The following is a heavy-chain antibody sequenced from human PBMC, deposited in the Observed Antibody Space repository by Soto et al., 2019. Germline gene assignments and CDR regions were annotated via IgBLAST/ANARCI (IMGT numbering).Heavy chain of an antibody. D-gene: IGHD3-3*01. CDR1: GFTFSNAW. CDR3: TTRFLESAIYYYYYGLDV. V-gene: IGHV3-15*07. J-gene: IGHJ6*02. Sequence: PGGSLRLSCAASGFTFSNAWMNWVRQAPGKGLEWVGRIKSKTDDGTTDYAAPVKGRFTISRDDSKNTLYLQMNSLKTEDTALYYCTTRFLESAIYYYYYGLDVWGQGTTVTVSS. CDR2: IKSKTDDGTT.